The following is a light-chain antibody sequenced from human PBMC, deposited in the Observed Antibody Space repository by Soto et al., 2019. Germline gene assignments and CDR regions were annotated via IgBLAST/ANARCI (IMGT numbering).Light chain of an antibody. CDR2: GAS. Sequence: EIVLTQSPGSLSFSPGERATLSCRTSQSVSSSYLAWYQQKPGQAPRLLIYGASSRATGIPDRFSGSGSGRDFTLAISRLEPEDSAVYCPQQFNNLRCTLGQVTKVE. CDR1: QSVSSSY. V-gene: IGKV3-20*01. J-gene: IGKJ2*02. CDR3: QQFNNLRCT.